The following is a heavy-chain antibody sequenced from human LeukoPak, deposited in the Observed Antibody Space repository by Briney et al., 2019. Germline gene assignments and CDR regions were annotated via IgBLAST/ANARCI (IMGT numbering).Heavy chain of an antibody. CDR1: GHSITSGYY. CDR3: ARHRGDNSNPRFYFYYMDA. J-gene: IGHJ6*03. CDR2: MYHKGST. Sequence: PSETLSLTCTVSGHSITSGYYWGWIRQPPGKGLEWIGTMYHKGSTYYNPSLRSRVTMSGDTSKNHFSLKLNSVVAADAAVYYCARHRGDNSNPRFYFYYMDAWGKGTSVTVSS. V-gene: IGHV4-38-2*02. D-gene: IGHD4-11*01.